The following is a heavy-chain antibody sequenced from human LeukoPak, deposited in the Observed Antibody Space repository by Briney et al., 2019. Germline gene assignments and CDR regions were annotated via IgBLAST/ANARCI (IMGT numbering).Heavy chain of an antibody. V-gene: IGHV1-69*05. CDR3: ARSLPARSADIVVVPGPEAPED. J-gene: IGHJ4*02. Sequence: PGGSLRLSCAASGFTFSSYAISWVRQAPGQGLEWMGGIIPIFGTANYAQKFQGRVTITTDESTSTAYMELSSLRSEDTAVYYCARSLPARSADIVVVPGPEAPEDWGQGTLVTVSS. D-gene: IGHD2-2*01. CDR1: GFTFSSYA. CDR2: IIPIFGTA.